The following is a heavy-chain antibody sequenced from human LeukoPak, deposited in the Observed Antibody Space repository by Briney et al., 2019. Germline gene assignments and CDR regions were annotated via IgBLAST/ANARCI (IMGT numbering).Heavy chain of an antibody. Sequence: PGGSLRLSCAASGFTFSSYWMHWVRQAPGKGLVWVSRIHSDGSSTSYADSVKGRFTMSRDNAKNTLYLQMNSLRAEDTAVYYCARGWITAGVYYDYWGQGTLVTVSS. D-gene: IGHD6-13*01. CDR2: IHSDGSST. CDR1: GFTFSSYW. V-gene: IGHV3-74*01. J-gene: IGHJ4*02. CDR3: ARGWITAGVYYDY.